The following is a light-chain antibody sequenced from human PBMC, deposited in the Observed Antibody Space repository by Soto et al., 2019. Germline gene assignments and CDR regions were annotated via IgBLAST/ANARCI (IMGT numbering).Light chain of an antibody. V-gene: IGKV1-33*01. Sequence: DIQMTQSASSLPASVGDTVTISCQASQDISKYLNWFQQKPGKAPKLLIYDVFNVETGVPSRFSGRGSGTDFTIIISNLQPEDFATYYCQQYDQLPITLGGGTKVDI. J-gene: IGKJ4*01. CDR2: DVF. CDR3: QQYDQLPIT. CDR1: QDISKY.